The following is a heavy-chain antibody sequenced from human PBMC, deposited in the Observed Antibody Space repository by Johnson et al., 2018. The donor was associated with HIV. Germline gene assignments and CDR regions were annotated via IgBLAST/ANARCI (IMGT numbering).Heavy chain of an antibody. CDR2: ISYDGSNK. Sequence: QVQLVESGGGVVQPGRSLRLSCIVSGFTFNYYPIHWVRQAPGKGLEWVAVISYDGSNKYYADSVKGRFTISRDNSKNTLYLQMNSLRAEDTAVYYCAKAAANAFDIWGQGTMVTVSS. J-gene: IGHJ3*02. CDR1: GFTFNYYP. CDR3: AKAAANAFDI. V-gene: IGHV3-30*04. D-gene: IGHD6-13*01.